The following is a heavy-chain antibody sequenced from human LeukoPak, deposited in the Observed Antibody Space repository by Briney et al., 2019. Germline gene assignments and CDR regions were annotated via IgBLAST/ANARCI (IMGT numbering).Heavy chain of an antibody. D-gene: IGHD3-10*01. CDR3: ANVPPMGPNRFDY. CDR2: ISYDGSNK. Sequence: PGRSLRLSCAASGFTFSSYGMHWVRQAPGKGLEWVAGISYDGSNKYYADSVKGRFTISRDNSKNTLYLQMNSLRAEDAAVFYCANVPPMGPNRFDYWGQGTLVTVSS. CDR1: GFTFSSYG. V-gene: IGHV3-30*18. J-gene: IGHJ4*02.